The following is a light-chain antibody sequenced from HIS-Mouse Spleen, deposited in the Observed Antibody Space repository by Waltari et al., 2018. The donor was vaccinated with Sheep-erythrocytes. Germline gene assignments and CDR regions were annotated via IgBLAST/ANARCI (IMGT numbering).Light chain of an antibody. CDR1: SSDVGGYNY. CDR3: SSYAGSNNWV. V-gene: IGLV2-8*01. J-gene: IGLJ3*02. CDR2: EVS. Sequence: QSALTQPPSASGSPGQSVTISCTGTSSDVGGYNYVSWYQQHPGKAPKLMIYEVSKRPSWVSDRFSGSKSGNTASLTVSGLQAEDEADYYCSSYAGSNNWVFGGGTKVTVL.